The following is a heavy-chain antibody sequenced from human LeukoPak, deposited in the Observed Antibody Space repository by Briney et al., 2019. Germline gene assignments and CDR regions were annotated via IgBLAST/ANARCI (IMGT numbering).Heavy chain of an antibody. CDR1: GFTFSNYG. J-gene: IGHJ4*02. D-gene: IGHD4-23*01. Sequence: GSLRLSCAASGFTFSNYGMHWVRQAPGKGLEWVAVISYDGSNKYYADSVKGRFTISRDNSRNTLYLQMNSLRAEDTAMYYCAKDLGDYDGNSDLNYWGQGTLVTVSS. CDR2: ISYDGSNK. V-gene: IGHV3-30*18. CDR3: AKDLGDYDGNSDLNY.